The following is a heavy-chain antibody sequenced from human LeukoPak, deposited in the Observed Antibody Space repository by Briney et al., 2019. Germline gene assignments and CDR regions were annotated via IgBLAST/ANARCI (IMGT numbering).Heavy chain of an antibody. J-gene: IGHJ5*02. CDR2: ISGRDGST. Sequence: GGSLRLSCAASGFTFSSFAMSWVRQAPGKGLEWVSAISGRDGSTYYADSVKGRFAISRDNSRNTLYLQMNSLTPEDTAVYYCAKDRCSSTSCPNWFDPWGQGTLVTVSS. V-gene: IGHV3-23*01. CDR3: AKDRCSSTSCPNWFDP. D-gene: IGHD2-2*01. CDR1: GFTFSSFA.